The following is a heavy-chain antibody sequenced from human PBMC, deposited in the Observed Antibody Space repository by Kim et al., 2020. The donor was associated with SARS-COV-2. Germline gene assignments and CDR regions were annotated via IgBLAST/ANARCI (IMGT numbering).Heavy chain of an antibody. Sequence: GGSLRLSCAASGFTFSSYWMHWVRQAPGKGLVWVSRINSDGSSTSYADSVKGRFTISRDNAKNTLYLQMNSLRAEDTAVYYCAREGYSSSWYVLGGYYYGMDVWAKGPRSPSP. J-gene: IGHJ6*02. V-gene: IGHV3-74*01. CDR3: AREGYSSSWYVLGGYYYGMDV. CDR1: GFTFSSYW. CDR2: INSDGSST. D-gene: IGHD6-13*01.